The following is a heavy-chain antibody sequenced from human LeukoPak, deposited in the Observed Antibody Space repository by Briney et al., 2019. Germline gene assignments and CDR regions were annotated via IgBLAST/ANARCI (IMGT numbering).Heavy chain of an antibody. CDR2: IYHSGRS. J-gene: IGHJ4*02. D-gene: IGHD6-19*01. CDR1: GYSISSGYY. CDR3: ATSGWYLLPGVY. Sequence: SETLSLTCSVSGYSISSGYYWAWIRQPPGKGLDWLGSIYHSGRSYYNPSLKSRVTMSVDTSKNQFSLKLSSVTAADTAVYYCATSGWYLLPGVYWGQGTLVTVSS. V-gene: IGHV4-38-2*02.